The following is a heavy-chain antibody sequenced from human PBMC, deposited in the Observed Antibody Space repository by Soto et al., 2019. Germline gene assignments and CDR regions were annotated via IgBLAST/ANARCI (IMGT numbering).Heavy chain of an antibody. V-gene: IGHV3-30*18. CDR2: ISYDGSNK. J-gene: IGHJ6*02. D-gene: IGHD3-3*01. CDR3: AKEGAYYDFWSGYRSYYYYGMDV. CDR1: GFTFSSYG. Sequence: PWGSLRLSCADSGFTFSSYGMHWVRQAPGKGLEWVAVISYDGSNKYYADSVKGRFTISRDNSKNTLYLQMNSLRAEDTAVYYCAKEGAYYDFWSGYRSYYYYGMDVWGQGTTVTVSS.